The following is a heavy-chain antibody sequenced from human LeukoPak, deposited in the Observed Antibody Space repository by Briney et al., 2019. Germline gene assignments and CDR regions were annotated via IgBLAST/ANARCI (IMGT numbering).Heavy chain of an antibody. Sequence: SETLSLTCTVSGGSISNYYWSWLRQSPGKGLEWIGYIYYSVSTSYNPSLKSRVTISVDTSKNQFSLKLTSVIAADTAVYYCARSSSFSGTYSAFYFDNWGQGALVTVSS. CDR2: IYYSVST. D-gene: IGHD1-26*01. J-gene: IGHJ4*02. CDR1: GGSISNYY. CDR3: ARSSSFSGTYSAFYFDN. V-gene: IGHV4-59*01.